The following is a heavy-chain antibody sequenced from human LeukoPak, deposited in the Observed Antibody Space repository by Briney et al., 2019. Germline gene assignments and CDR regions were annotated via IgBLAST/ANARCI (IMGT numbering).Heavy chain of an antibody. J-gene: IGHJ4*02. CDR3: ARVAFRSSSYISGIDY. V-gene: IGHV3-53*01. CDR2: IYSGGST. Sequence: PGGSLRLSCAASGLTVTSNYMSWVRQAPGKGLEWVSVIYSGGSTYYADSVKGRFTISRDNSKNTLYLQMNYLRAEDTAVYYCARVAFRSSSYISGIDYWGQGTLVTVSS. CDR1: GLTVTSNY. D-gene: IGHD1-20*01.